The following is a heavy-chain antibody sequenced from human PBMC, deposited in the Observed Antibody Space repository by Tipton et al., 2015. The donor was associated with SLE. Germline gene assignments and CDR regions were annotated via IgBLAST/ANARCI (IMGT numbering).Heavy chain of an antibody. CDR2: IDPSGYHT. Sequence: QSGAEVKKPGESLRISCKASGYDFTTYWISWVRQVPGKGLEWMGRIDPSGYHTDYSPSFEGHVAISTAVSINTAYLQWSSLKASDSAIYYCARTSYDTSGYNWLDPWGQGTLVTVSS. CDR3: ARTSYDTSGYNWLDP. V-gene: IGHV5-10-1*01. J-gene: IGHJ5*02. D-gene: IGHD3-22*01. CDR1: GYDFTTYW.